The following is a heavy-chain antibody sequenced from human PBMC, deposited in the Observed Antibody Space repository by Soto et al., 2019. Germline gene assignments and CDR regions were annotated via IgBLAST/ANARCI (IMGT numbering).Heavy chain of an antibody. J-gene: IGHJ4*02. Sequence: GSLRLSCAASGFTFSRYGMHWVRQAPGKGLEWVAVMAHDGSQNYYVDSVKGRFTISRDNSKNTLYLEMNNLRNEDTAVYYCVKEQTPRYYDSGVYPGPFDYWGQGTLVTVAS. D-gene: IGHD3-22*01. CDR2: MAHDGSQN. CDR3: VKEQTPRYYDSGVYPGPFDY. CDR1: GFTFSRYG. V-gene: IGHV3-30*18.